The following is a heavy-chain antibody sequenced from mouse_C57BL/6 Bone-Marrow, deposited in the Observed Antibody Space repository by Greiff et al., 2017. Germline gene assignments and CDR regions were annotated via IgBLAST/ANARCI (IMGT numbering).Heavy chain of an antibody. J-gene: IGHJ3*01. CDR1: GFNIKDDY. V-gene: IGHV14-4*01. CDR2: IDPENGDT. CDR3: ASWDYPFAG. D-gene: IGHD2-4*01. Sequence: EVQLQQSGAELVRPGASVKLSCTASGFNIKDDYMHWVKQRPEQGLEWIGWIDPENGDTEYASKFQGKATITADTSSNTAYLQLSSLTSEDTAVYYCASWDYPFAGWGLGTLVTVAA.